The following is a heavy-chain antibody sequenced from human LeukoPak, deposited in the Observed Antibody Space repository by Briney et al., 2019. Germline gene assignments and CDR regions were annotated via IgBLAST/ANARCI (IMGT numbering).Heavy chain of an antibody. J-gene: IGHJ4*02. CDR2: INHSGST. CDR3: ARAGDYVVVPAATYFDY. V-gene: IGHV4-34*01. CDR1: GGSFSGYY. Sequence: SETLCLTCAVYGGSFSGYYWSWIRQPPGKGLEWIGEINHSGSTNYNPSLKSRVTISVDTSKNQFSLKLSSVTAADTAVYYCARAGDYVVVPAATYFDYWGQGTLVTVSS. D-gene: IGHD2-2*01.